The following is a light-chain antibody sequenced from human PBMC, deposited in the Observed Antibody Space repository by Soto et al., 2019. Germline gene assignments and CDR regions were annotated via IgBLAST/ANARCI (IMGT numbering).Light chain of an antibody. CDR1: TSNIGNNY. J-gene: IGLJ1*01. CDR3: VTWDGSLSAFV. CDR2: DNN. Sequence: QSVLTQPPSVSAAPRQKVTISCSGSTSNIGNNYGSWFQQLPGTAPKLLIYDNNRRPSGTPDRFSGSKSGTSATLGITGLQTGDEADYYCVTWDGSLSAFVFGTGTKVTVL. V-gene: IGLV1-51*01.